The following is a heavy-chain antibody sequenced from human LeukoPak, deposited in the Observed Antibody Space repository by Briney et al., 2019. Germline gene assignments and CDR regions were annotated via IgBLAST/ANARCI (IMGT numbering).Heavy chain of an antibody. D-gene: IGHD3-10*01. CDR1: GGSFSGYY. CDR3: ARERGHYYGSGSYHRLVDY. J-gene: IGHJ4*02. Sequence: PSETLSLTCPVYGGSFSGYYWSWIRQPPGKGLEWIGEINHSGSTNYNPSLKSRVTISVDTSKNQFSLKLSSVTAADTAVYYCARERGHYYGSGSYHRLVDYWGQGTLVTVSS. V-gene: IGHV4-34*01. CDR2: INHSGST.